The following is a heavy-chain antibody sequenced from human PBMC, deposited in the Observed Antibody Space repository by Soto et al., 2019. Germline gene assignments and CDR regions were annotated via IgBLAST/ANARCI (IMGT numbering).Heavy chain of an antibody. Sequence: GASVKVSCKASGGTFSSYAISWVRQAPGQGLEWMGGIIPIFGTANYAQKFQGRVTITADESTSTAYMELSSLRSEDTAVYYCARGVSEQHHSYYYYGMDVWGQGTTVTVSS. CDR3: ARGVSEQHHSYYYYGMDV. D-gene: IGHD6-13*01. CDR2: IIPIFGTA. V-gene: IGHV1-69*13. CDR1: GGTFSSYA. J-gene: IGHJ6*02.